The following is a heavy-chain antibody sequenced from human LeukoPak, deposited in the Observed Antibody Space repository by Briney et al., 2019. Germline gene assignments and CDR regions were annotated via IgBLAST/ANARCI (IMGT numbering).Heavy chain of an antibody. V-gene: IGHV3-21*01. CDR1: GFTLSNYD. J-gene: IGHJ5*02. CDR2: ISTSSGYI. D-gene: IGHD2-2*01. CDR3: ARADCSSSTCYLRRSWFDP. Sequence: GGSLRLSCAASGFTLSNYDMNWVRQAPGKGLEWVSSISTSSGYIYYKDSVRGRFTISRDDAKNSLYLEMNSLRAEDTAAYYCARADCSSSTCYLRRSWFDPWGQGTLVTVSS.